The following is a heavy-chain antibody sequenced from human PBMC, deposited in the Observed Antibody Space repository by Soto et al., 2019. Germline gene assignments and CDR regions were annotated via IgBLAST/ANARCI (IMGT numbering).Heavy chain of an antibody. CDR3: ARARWDGSGSYLKAWFDP. Sequence: SETLSLTCAVPGGSISSSNWWSWVRQPPGKGLEWIGEIYHRGSTNYNPSLKSRVTISVDTSKNQFSLKLSSVTAADTAVYYCARARWDGSGSYLKAWFDPWGQGTLVTVSS. CDR1: GGSISSSNW. V-gene: IGHV4-4*02. D-gene: IGHD3-10*01. J-gene: IGHJ5*02. CDR2: IYHRGST.